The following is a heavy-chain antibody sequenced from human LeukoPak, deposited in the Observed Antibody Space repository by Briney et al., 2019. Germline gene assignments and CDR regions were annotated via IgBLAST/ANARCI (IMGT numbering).Heavy chain of an antibody. V-gene: IGHV4-30-4*01. CDR2: MYYSGST. D-gene: IGHD3-22*01. CDR1: GGSISSGDYY. Sequence: SQTLSLSCTVSGGSISSGDYYWSWIRQPPGKGLEWIAYMYYSGSTYYNPSLKSRVTMSADTSKNQLSLKLSSVTAADTAVYYCARPYYYDSRIDPWGQGILVTVSS. CDR3: ARPYYYDSRIDP. J-gene: IGHJ5*02.